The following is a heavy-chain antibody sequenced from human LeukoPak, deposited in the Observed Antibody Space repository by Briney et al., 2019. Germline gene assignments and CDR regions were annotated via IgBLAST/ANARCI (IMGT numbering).Heavy chain of an antibody. CDR3: ARPGGVGAFDI. J-gene: IGHJ3*02. Sequence: ASVKVSCKASGYTFTSYYMHWVRQAPGQGLEWMGIINPSGGSTSYAQKFQGRVTMTRDTSTSTVYMELSRLRSEDTAVYYCARPGGVGAFDIWGQGTMVTVSS. CDR1: GYTFTSYY. V-gene: IGHV1-46*01. D-gene: IGHD2-8*01. CDR2: INPSGGST.